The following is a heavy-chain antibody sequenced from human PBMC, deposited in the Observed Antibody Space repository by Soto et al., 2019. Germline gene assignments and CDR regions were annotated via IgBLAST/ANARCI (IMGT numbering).Heavy chain of an antibody. CDR1: GFTFDDYA. D-gene: IGHD3-22*01. Sequence: SLRVACASSGFTFDDYAMHWVRQAPGKGLEWVSGISWNSGSIGYADSVKGRFTISRDNAKNSLYLQMNSLRAEDTALYYCAQGPWYYDSSGYYFDYWGQGTLVTVSS. J-gene: IGHJ4*02. CDR3: AQGPWYYDSSGYYFDY. CDR2: ISWNSGSI. V-gene: IGHV3-9*01.